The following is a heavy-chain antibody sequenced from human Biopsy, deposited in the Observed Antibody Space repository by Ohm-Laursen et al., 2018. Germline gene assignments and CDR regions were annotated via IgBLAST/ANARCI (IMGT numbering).Heavy chain of an antibody. CDR1: GYSFTSYY. D-gene: IGHD6-19*01. CDR2: INPSGSTT. Sequence: SVKVSCKASGYSFTSYYMHWVRQAPGQGLEWMGMINPSGSTTSYPQIFQGRVTMTRDTSKSTVYMELRSLRSADTAVYFCARNTGWYGDLYYFDYWGQGTLVTVSS. J-gene: IGHJ4*02. CDR3: ARNTGWYGDLYYFDY. V-gene: IGHV1-46*01.